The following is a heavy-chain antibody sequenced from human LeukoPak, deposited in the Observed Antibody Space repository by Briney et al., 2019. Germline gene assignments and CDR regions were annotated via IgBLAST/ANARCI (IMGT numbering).Heavy chain of an antibody. J-gene: IGHJ4*02. CDR2: IYHNGNT. CDR3: ARVRYNYGDSDY. V-gene: IGHV4-38-2*01. CDR1: GYSISSGYY. Sequence: SETLSLTCAVSGYSISSGYYWGWIRQPPGKGLEWIGTIYHNGNTYYNPSLKSRVTISVDTSKNQFSLKLSSVAAADTAVYYCARVRYNYGDSDYWGQGTLVTVSS. D-gene: IGHD5-18*01.